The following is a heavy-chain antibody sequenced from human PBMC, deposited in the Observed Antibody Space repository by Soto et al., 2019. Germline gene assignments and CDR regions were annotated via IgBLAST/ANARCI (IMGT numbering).Heavy chain of an antibody. J-gene: IGHJ4*02. Sequence: QVQLVQSGAEVKKPGASVKISCKASGYTFTSYYMHWVRQAPGQGLEGMGIINPSGGSTNYAQKLPGRVAMHRDTSTSTVYMELNSLRSEDTAVYYCARPPYTGGINAVCYPLDYWGQVNLVTVSS. CDR3: ARPPYTGGINAVCYPLDY. CDR2: INPSGGST. D-gene: IGHD2-8*01. V-gene: IGHV1-46*01. CDR1: GYTFTSYY.